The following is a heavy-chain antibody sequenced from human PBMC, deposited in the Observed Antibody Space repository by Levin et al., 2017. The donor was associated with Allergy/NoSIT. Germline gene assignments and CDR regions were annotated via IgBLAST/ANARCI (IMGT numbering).Heavy chain of an antibody. CDR2: VSHEGQ. CDR3: AKAAYSSSSPAAYFDS. J-gene: IGHJ4*02. CDR1: GFPFSSYV. D-gene: IGHD6-6*01. Sequence: PGGSLRLSCAASGFPFSSYVMSWVRQAPGKGLEWVAAVSHEGQYYADAVKGRFTISRDDPRDMVYLQMNNLRLDDTAVYYCAKAAYSSSSPAAYFDSWGQGTLTTVSS. V-gene: IGHV3-30*18.